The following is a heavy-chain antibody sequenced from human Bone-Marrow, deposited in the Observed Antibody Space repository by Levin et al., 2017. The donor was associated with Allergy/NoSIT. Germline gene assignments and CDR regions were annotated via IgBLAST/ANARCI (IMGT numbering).Heavy chain of an antibody. Sequence: GESLKISCAASGFTFDSFEMNWVRQAPGKGLEWVSYISATGNTIYYADSVRGRFTISRDNAKNSVYLQMNSLRVHDSAIYYCGRERNLGDWFDTWGQGTLVTVSS. J-gene: IGHJ5*02. CDR3: GRERNLGDWFDT. CDR1: GFTFDSFE. V-gene: IGHV3-48*03. D-gene: IGHD3-16*01. CDR2: ISATGNTI.